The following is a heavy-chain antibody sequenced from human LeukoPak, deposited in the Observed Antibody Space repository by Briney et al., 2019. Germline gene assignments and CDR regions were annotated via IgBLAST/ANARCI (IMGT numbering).Heavy chain of an antibody. J-gene: IGHJ4*02. CDR3: ARDTHLGNFDY. CDR2: IYSGGGT. V-gene: IGHV3-53*01. CDR1: GFTVSSNY. Sequence: GGSLRLSCAASGFTVSSNYMSWVRQAPGKGLEWVSVIYSGGGTYYADSVKGRFTISRDNSKDTLYLQMNSLRAEDTAVYYCARDTHLGNFDYWGQGTLVTVSS. D-gene: IGHD7-27*01.